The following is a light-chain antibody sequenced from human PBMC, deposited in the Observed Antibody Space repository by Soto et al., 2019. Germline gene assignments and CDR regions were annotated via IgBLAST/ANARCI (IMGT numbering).Light chain of an antibody. V-gene: IGKV3-20*01. CDR3: QQFGGSPLFT. Sequence: EIVLTQSPGTLSLSPGERATLSCRASHTIRGRHLAWYQHKPGQAPRLLISDVSTRAPGIPDRFTGSGSGTDFTLTIRSLEPEDFAVYYCQQFGGSPLFTFGPGTKVDIK. CDR2: DVS. CDR1: HTIRGRH. J-gene: IGKJ3*01.